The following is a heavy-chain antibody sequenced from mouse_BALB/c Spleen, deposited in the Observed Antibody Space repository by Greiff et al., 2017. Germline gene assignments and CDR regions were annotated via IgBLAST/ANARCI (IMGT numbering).Heavy chain of an antibody. V-gene: IGHV5-6-3*01. J-gene: IGHJ2*01. CDR2: INSNGGST. Sequence: EVKLMESGGGLVQPGGSLKLSCAASGFTFSSYGMSWVRQTPDKRLELVATINSNGGSTYYPDSVKGRFTISRDNAKNTLYLQMSSLKSEDTAMYYCARPNYYGSSYFDYWGQGTTLTVSS. D-gene: IGHD1-1*01. CDR3: ARPNYYGSSYFDY. CDR1: GFTFSSYG.